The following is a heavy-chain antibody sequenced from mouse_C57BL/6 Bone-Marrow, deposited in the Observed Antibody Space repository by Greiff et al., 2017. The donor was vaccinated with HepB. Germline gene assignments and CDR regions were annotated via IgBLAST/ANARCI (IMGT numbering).Heavy chain of an antibody. CDR3: ASPDGMVTFAY. CDR2: ISNGGGST. D-gene: IGHD2-3*01. V-gene: IGHV5-12*01. Sequence: EVHLVESGGGLVQPGGSLKLSCAASGFTFSDYYMYWVRQTPEKRLEWVAYISNGGGSTYYPDTVKGRFTISRDNAKNTLYLQMSRLKSEDTAMYYCASPDGMVTFAYWGQGTLVTVSA. J-gene: IGHJ3*01. CDR1: GFTFSDYY.